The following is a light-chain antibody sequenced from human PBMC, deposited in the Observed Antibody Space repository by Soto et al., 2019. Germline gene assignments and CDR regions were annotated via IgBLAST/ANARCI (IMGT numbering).Light chain of an antibody. CDR3: SSYTTSSTQV. CDR1: SRDVGYYIY. J-gene: IGLJ3*02. V-gene: IGLV2-14*01. Sequence: QSALTQPASVSGSPGQSITISCTGTSRDVGYYIYVSWYQHHPGKVPKLMIYEVSNRPSGVSNRFSGSKSGNTASLAISGLQAEDEADYYCSSYTTSSTQVFGGGTKVTVL. CDR2: EVS.